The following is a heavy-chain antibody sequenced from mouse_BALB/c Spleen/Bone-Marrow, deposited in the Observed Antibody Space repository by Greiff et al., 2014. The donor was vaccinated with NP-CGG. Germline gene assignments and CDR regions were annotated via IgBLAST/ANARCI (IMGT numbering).Heavy chain of an antibody. CDR1: GYTFTSYW. CDR2: INPSTGYT. J-gene: IGHJ4*01. CDR3: ASPPYYYGSSYDAMDY. V-gene: IGHV1-7*01. Sequence: QVQLQQPGAELAKPGASVKMSCKASGYTFTSYWMHWVKQRPGQGLEWIGYINPSTGYTEYNQKFKDKATLTADKSSSTAYMQLSSLTSEDSAVYYCASPPYYYGSSYDAMDYWGQGTSVTVSS. D-gene: IGHD1-1*01.